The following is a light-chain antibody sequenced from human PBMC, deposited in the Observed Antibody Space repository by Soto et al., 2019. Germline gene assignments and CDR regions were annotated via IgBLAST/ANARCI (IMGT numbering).Light chain of an antibody. CDR3: QQYGSSPGT. V-gene: IGKV3-15*01. J-gene: IGKJ1*01. Sequence: EIVMTQSPATLSVSPGERATLSCRASQSVSSNLAWYQQKPGQPPRLLIYGASTRATGIPARFSGSGSGTDFPLTISRLEPEDFVVYYCQQYGSSPGTFGQGTKVDIK. CDR1: QSVSSN. CDR2: GAS.